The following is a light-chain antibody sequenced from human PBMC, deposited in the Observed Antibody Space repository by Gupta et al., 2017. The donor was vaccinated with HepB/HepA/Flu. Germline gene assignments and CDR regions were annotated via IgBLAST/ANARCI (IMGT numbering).Light chain of an antibody. CDR1: QSVSSY. Sequence: EIVFTQSPATLSLSPGERATLSCRASQSVSSYLAWYQQKPGQAPRLLIYDASNRATGIPARFSGSGCGTDVTVTISSRELEDFAVYYCQQRSNWPPATFGRGTKVEIK. J-gene: IGKJ4*01. CDR2: DAS. CDR3: QQRSNWPPAT. V-gene: IGKV3-11*01.